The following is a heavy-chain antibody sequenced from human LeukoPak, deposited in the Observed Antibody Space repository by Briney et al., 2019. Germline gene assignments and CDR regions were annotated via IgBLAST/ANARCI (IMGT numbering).Heavy chain of an antibody. D-gene: IGHD6-13*01. CDR2: IYYSGST. CDR3: ATAPYSSSRGWFDP. V-gene: IGHV4-39*01. Sequence: PSETLSLTCTVSGGSISSSSYYWGWIRQPPGKGLEWIGSIYYSGSTYYNPSLKSRVTISVDTSKNQFSLKLSSVTAADTAVYYCATAPYSSSRGWFDPWGQGTLVTVSS. J-gene: IGHJ5*02. CDR1: GGSISSSSYY.